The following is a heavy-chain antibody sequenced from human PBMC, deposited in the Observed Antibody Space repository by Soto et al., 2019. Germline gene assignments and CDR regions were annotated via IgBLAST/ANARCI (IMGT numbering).Heavy chain of an antibody. CDR3: ARSVYYDYILGSYRCFDP. J-gene: IGHJ5*02. D-gene: IGHD3-16*02. CDR1: GGSISSGGYY. CDR2: IYYSGST. Sequence: SETLSLTCTVSGGSISSGGYYWSWIRQHPGKGLEWIGYIYYSGSTYYNPSLKSRVTISVDTSKNQFSLKLSSVTAADTAVYYCARSVYYDYILGSYRCFDPWGQGTLVTVSS. V-gene: IGHV4-31*03.